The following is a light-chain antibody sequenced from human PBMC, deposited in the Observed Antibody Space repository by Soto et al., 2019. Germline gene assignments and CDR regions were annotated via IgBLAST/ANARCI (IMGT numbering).Light chain of an antibody. CDR2: EDS. Sequence: QSALTQPASVSGSPGQSITISCTGCSSDVGDYNFVSWYQQHPGKAPKLMIYEDSNRPSGISNRFSGSKSGNTAYLTLSGLQAEDEADYYCRSYAVGSTYVFGAGTKLTVL. V-gene: IGLV2-23*01. CDR1: SSDVGDYNF. J-gene: IGLJ1*01. CDR3: RSYAVGSTYV.